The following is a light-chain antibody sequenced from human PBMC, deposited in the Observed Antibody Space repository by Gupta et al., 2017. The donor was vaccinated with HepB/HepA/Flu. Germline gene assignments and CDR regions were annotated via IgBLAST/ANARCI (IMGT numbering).Light chain of an antibody. V-gene: IGKV3-11*01. CDR3: QQRSNWPHT. CDR1: QSVNNY. J-gene: IGKJ3*01. Sequence: EIVLTQSPATLSLSPGERATLSCRASQSVNNYLVWYQQKPGQAPRLLFYDASTRATGIPDRFSGSGSGTDFTLTISSLEPEDFAVYYCQQRSNWPHTFGHGTKVDIK. CDR2: DAS.